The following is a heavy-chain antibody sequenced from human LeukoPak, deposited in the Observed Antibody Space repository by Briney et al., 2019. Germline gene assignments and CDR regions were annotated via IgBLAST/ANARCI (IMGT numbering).Heavy chain of an antibody. CDR2: IYYSGST. J-gene: IGHJ4*02. CDR1: GGSISSYY. D-gene: IGHD6-19*01. CDR3: ARQPYSSGWYPTYYFDY. Sequence: PSETLSLTCTVPGGSISSYYWSWIRQPPGKGQEWIGYIYYSGSTNYNPSLKSRVTISVDTSKNQFSLKLSSVTAADTAVYYCARQPYSSGWYPTYYFDYWGQGTLVTVSS. V-gene: IGHV4-59*08.